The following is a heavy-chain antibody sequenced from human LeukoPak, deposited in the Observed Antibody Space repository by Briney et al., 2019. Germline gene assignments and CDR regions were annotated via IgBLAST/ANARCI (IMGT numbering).Heavy chain of an antibody. J-gene: IGHJ4*02. Sequence: PGASVKVSCKASGGTFSSYAISWVRQAPGQGLEWMGGIIPIFGTANYAQKFQGRVTITTDESTSTAYMELSSLRSEDTAVYYCARSPGGDGYIYYFDYWGQGTLVTVSS. D-gene: IGHD5-24*01. CDR1: GGTFSSYA. CDR2: IIPIFGTA. CDR3: ARSPGGDGYIYYFDY. V-gene: IGHV1-69*05.